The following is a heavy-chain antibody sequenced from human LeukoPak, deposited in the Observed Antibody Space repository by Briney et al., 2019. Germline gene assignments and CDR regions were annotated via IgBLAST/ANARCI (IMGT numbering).Heavy chain of an antibody. CDR3: ARGAYDFCSGYYTGHGSLYVDV. Sequence: SETLSLTCTVSGGSISSYYWSWIRQPPGKGLEWIGYIYYSGSTNYNPFLKSRVTISVDTSKNQFSLKLSSVTAADTAVYYCARGAYDFCSGYYTGHGSLYVDVWGKGTTVTVSS. V-gene: IGHV4-59*01. J-gene: IGHJ6*03. D-gene: IGHD3-3*01. CDR2: IYYSGST. CDR1: GGSISSYY.